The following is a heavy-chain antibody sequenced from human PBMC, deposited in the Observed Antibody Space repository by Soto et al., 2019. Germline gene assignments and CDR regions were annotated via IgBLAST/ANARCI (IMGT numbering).Heavy chain of an antibody. J-gene: IGHJ4*02. V-gene: IGHV4-61*01. Sequence: SETLSLTCTVSGGSVSSENYYWSWVRQPPGKGLEWIGYIYYLGGTKYNPSLRSRVTMSLDTSKNQFSLKLTSVTAADTAVYYCARTPTVGYSGYDSDYWGQGALVTVSS. CDR3: ARTPTVGYSGYDSDY. CDR2: IYYLGGT. D-gene: IGHD5-12*01. CDR1: GGSVSSENYY.